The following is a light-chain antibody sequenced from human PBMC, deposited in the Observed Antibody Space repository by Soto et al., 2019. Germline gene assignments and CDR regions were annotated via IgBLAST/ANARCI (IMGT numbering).Light chain of an antibody. CDR2: DVS. J-gene: IGLJ1*01. V-gene: IGLV2-14*01. Sequence: QSALTQSASVSGSPGQSITISCTGTSSDVGAYNYVSWYQQHPGKAPKLIIYDVSNRPSGVSNRFSGSKSGNTASLTISALQAEDEADYYCSSFTSSSTRGFGTGTKVTVL. CDR3: SSFTSSSTRG. CDR1: SSDVGAYNY.